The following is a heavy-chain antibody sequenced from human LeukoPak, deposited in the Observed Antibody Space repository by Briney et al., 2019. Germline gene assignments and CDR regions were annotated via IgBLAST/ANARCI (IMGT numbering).Heavy chain of an antibody. CDR3: AKWGDYDVLTGYYDSDY. CDR1: GFTFSNYA. Sequence: GGSLRLSCAASGFTFSNYAMSWGRQAPGKGLEWVSAITGDGGSTYYADSVKGRFTISRDNSKNTLYLQMNSLRAEDTALYYCAKWGDYDVLTGYYDSDYWGQGTLVTVSS. V-gene: IGHV3-23*01. D-gene: IGHD3-9*01. CDR2: ITGDGGST. J-gene: IGHJ4*02.